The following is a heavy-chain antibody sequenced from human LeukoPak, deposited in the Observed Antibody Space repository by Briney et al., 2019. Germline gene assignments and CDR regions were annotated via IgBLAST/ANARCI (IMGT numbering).Heavy chain of an antibody. D-gene: IGHD3-22*01. CDR1: GFTFSIYW. CDR3: ARGRNYYDSSGYFMLH. CDR2: IKQDGSGK. J-gene: IGHJ4*02. Sequence: GGSLRLSCAASGFTFSIYWMSLGRQAPGNGLECLANIKQDGSGKYYVDSVKGRFPISRDNAKNSLYLQMNSLRAEDTAVYYCARGRNYYDSSGYFMLHWGQGTLVTVSS. V-gene: IGHV3-7*01.